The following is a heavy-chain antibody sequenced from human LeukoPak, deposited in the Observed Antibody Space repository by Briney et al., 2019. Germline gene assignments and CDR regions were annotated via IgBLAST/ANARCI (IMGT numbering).Heavy chain of an antibody. CDR1: GGSISSYY. J-gene: IGHJ3*02. CDR3: ARGYDILTGYSDDAFDI. D-gene: IGHD3-9*01. V-gene: IGHV4-4*07. Sequence: PSETLSLTCTVPGGSISSYYWSWIRQPAGKGLEWIGRIYTSGSTNYNPSLKSRVTMSVDTSKNQFSLKLSSVTAADTAVYYCARGYDILTGYSDDAFDIWGQGTMVTVSS. CDR2: IYTSGST.